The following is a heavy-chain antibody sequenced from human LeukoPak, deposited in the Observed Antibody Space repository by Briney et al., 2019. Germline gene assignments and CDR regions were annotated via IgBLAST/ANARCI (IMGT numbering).Heavy chain of an antibody. Sequence: PSETLSLTCTVSGGSISSYYWSWIRQPPGKGLEWIGYIYYSGSTNYNPSLKSRVTISVDTSKNQFSLKLSSVTAADTAVYYCARGRLRLGELSFKAYWGQGTLVTVSS. CDR3: ARGRLRLGELSFKAY. D-gene: IGHD3-16*02. J-gene: IGHJ4*02. V-gene: IGHV4-59*12. CDR2: IYYSGST. CDR1: GGSISSYY.